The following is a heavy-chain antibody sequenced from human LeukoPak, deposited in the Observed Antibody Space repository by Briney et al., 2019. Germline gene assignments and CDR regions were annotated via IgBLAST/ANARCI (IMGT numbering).Heavy chain of an antibody. CDR3: AQHGSGSYYNLAWFDP. CDR1: GGSISSGSYY. V-gene: IGHV4-61*02. CDR2: IYTSGST. D-gene: IGHD3-10*01. Sequence: PSETLSLTCTVSGGSISSGSYYWSWIRQPAGKGLEWIGRIYTSGSTNYNPSLKSRVTMSVDTSKNQFSLKLSSVTAADTAVYYCAQHGSGSYYNLAWFDPWGQGTLVTVSS. J-gene: IGHJ5*02.